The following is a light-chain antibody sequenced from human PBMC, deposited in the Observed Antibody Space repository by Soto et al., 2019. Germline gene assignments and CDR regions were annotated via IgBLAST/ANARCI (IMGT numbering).Light chain of an antibody. CDR2: LAS. Sequence: EIVLTQSPATLSSFPGDRVTLSCRASQAVNTRLAWYQHRPGQAPRLLIYLASNRAAGVPARFSGSGSGTDFTLTISDVEPQDFEVYYCHQRQSWPRTFGRGTKVDIX. CDR1: QAVNTR. V-gene: IGKV3-11*01. J-gene: IGKJ1*01. CDR3: HQRQSWPRT.